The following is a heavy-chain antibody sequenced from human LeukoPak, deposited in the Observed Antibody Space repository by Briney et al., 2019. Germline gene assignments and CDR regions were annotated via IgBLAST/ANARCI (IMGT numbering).Heavy chain of an antibody. V-gene: IGHV3-23*01. J-gene: IGHJ6*02. CDR1: GFTFSSYA. CDR2: ISGSGGST. CDR3: AKRDCSSTSCSSFGMDV. D-gene: IGHD2-2*01. Sequence: LPGGSLRLSCAASGFTFSSYAMSWVRQAPGKGLEWLSAISGSGGSTYYADSVKGRFTISRDNSKNTLYLQMNSLRAEDTAVYYCAKRDCSSTSCSSFGMDVWGQGTTVTVSS.